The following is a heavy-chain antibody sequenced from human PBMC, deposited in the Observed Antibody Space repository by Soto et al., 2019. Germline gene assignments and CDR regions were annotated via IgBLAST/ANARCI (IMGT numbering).Heavy chain of an antibody. V-gene: IGHV4-59*01. CDR1: GGSISSYY. CDR3: ARRCGGTCDY. J-gene: IGHJ4*02. D-gene: IGHD2-21*01. CDR2: IYYSGST. Sequence: QVQLQESGPGLVKPSETLSLTCTVSGGSISSYYWSWIRQPPGKGLEWIGYIYYSGSTNYNPSLKSRFTISVDTSKNQYSLQLSSVTAADTAVYYCARRCGGTCDYWGQGTLVTVSS.